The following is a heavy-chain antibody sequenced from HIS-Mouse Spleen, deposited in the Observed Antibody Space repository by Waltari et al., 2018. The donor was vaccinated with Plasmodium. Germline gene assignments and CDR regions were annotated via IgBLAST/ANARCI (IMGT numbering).Heavy chain of an antibody. CDR1: GGSFSGYY. CDR2: IKHSGST. V-gene: IGHV4-34*01. J-gene: IGHJ2*01. CDR3: ARGLRGHYWYFDL. Sequence: QVQLQQWGAGLLKPSETLSLTCAVYGGSFSGYYWSWIRQPQGKGLEWIGEIKHSGSTNYNPSLKSGVTISVDTSKNQFSLKLSSVTAADTAVYYCARGLRGHYWYFDLWGRGTLVTVSS. D-gene: IGHD3-10*01.